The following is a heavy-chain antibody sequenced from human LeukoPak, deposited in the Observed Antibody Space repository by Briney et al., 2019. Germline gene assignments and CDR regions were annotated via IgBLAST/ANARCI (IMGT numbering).Heavy chain of an antibody. V-gene: IGHV3-21*01. CDR1: GFTFSSYS. CDR3: ARGRGGRSPPPPFDY. D-gene: IGHD5-12*01. CDR2: ISSSSSYI. J-gene: IGHJ4*02. Sequence: GGSLRLSCAASGFTFSSYSMNWVRQAPGKGLEWVSSISSSSSYIFYADSVKGRFTISRDNAKNSLYLQMNSLRAEDTTVYYCARGRGGRSPPPPFDYWGQGTLVTVSS.